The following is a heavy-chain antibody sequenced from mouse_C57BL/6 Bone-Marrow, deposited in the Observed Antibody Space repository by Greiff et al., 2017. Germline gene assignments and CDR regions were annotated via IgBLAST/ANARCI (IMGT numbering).Heavy chain of an antibody. CDR2: ISYSGST. CDR1: GYSITSAS. J-gene: IGHJ2*01. Sequence: EVKLVESGPGLAKPSQTLSLTCSVTGYSITSASWNWIRKFPGHKLEYLGYISYSGSTYYNPSLKSRISITRDTSKNQYYLQLNSVTTEDTATYYCARGGFDYWGQGTTLTVSS. V-gene: IGHV3-8*01. CDR3: ARGGFDY.